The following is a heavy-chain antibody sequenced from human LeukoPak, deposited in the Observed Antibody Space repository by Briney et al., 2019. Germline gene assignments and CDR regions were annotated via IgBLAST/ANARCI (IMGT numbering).Heavy chain of an antibody. CDR1: GFTFDDYG. Sequence: PGGSLRLSCAASGFTFDDYGMSWVRQGPGKGLEWVSGINWNGGNTGYADSVKGRFTIFRDNAKNSLYLQMNSLRTEDTALYYCAKEIRYSSGSDYWGQGTLVTVSS. D-gene: IGHD6-19*01. CDR2: INWNGGNT. CDR3: AKEIRYSSGSDY. V-gene: IGHV3-20*04. J-gene: IGHJ4*02.